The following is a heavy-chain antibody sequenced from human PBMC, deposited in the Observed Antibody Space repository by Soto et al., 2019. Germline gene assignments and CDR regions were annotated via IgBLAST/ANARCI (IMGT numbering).Heavy chain of an antibody. CDR3: ARDDLSVGTGLDH. CDR1: GFSFSAHG. V-gene: IGHV3-33*01. Sequence: QVQLVESGGGVVRPGTSLRLSCAATGFSFSAHGMHWVRQARGKGLEWLAVINDGSEEGYADSVRGRFTISRDNARNILSLQMDNLSAEDSALYYFARDDLSVGTGLDHWGQGTLVTVSS. CDR2: INDGSEE. J-gene: IGHJ4*02.